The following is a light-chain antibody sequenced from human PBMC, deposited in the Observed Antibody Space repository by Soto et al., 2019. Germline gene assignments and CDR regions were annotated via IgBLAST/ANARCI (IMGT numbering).Light chain of an antibody. J-gene: IGKJ1*01. V-gene: IGKV3-20*01. CDR2: GAS. CDR3: QQYGSSPGWT. Sequence: EIVLTQSPGTLSLSPVERATLSCMASQSVSSSYLAWYQQKPGQAPRLLIYGASSRATGIPDRFSGSGSGTDFSLTISSLEPGDLAVYYCQQYGSSPGWTFGQGTKVDIK. CDR1: QSVSSSY.